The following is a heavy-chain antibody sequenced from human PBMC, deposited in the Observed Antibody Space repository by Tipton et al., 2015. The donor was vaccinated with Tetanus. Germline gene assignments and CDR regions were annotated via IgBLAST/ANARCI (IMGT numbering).Heavy chain of an antibody. CDR3: ARGPIAAAGTSDAFDI. V-gene: IGHV7-4-1*02. J-gene: IGHJ3*02. CDR2: INTNTGNP. D-gene: IGHD6-13*01. Sequence: QSGAEVKKPGASVKVSCKASGYTFTSYAMNWVRQAPRQGLEWMGWINTNTGNPTYAQGFTGRFVFSLDTSVSTAYLQISSLKAEDTAVYYCARGPIAAAGTSDAFDIWGQGTMVTVSS. CDR1: GYTFTSYA.